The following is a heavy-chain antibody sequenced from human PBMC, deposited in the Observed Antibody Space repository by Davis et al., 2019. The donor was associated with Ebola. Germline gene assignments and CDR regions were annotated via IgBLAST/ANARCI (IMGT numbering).Heavy chain of an antibody. V-gene: IGHV1-2*02. J-gene: IGHJ4*02. CDR1: GYTFTGYY. Sequence: ASVKVSCKASGYTFTGYYMHWVRQAPGQGLEWMGWINPNSGGTNYAQKFQGRVTITADESTSTAYMELSSLRSEDTAVYYCARCDSSSSLGVWTFDYWGQGTLVTVSS. CDR2: INPNSGGT. CDR3: ARCDSSSSLGVWTFDY. D-gene: IGHD6-6*01.